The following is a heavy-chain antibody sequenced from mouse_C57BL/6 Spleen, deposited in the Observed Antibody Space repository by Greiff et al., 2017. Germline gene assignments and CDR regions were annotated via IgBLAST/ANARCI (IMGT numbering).Heavy chain of an antibody. CDR3: ARGPCYYGSSVPRYWYFEV. V-gene: IGHV1-69*01. J-gene: IGHJ1*03. D-gene: IGHD1-1*01. CDR2: IDPSDSYT. CDR1: GYTFTSYW. Sequence: VQLQQPGAELVMPGASVKLSCKASGYTFTSYWMHWVKQRPGQGLEWIGEIDPSDSYTNYNQKFKGKSTLTVDKSSSTAYMQLSSLTSEDSAVYDCARGPCYYGSSVPRYWYFEVWGTGTTVTVAT.